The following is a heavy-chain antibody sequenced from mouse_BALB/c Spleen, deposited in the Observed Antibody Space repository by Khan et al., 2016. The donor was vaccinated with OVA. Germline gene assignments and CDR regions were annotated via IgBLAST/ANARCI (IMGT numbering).Heavy chain of an antibody. Sequence: EVQLQESGPSLVKPSQTLSLTCSVTGDSITSGYWNWIRKSPGTKLEYMGYIIYTGYTYYNPSLKSRISITRHTSKNQYYLQLKSVTDEDTATYYCARSTYRYAFVYWGQGTLVTVSA. CDR1: GDSITSGY. CDR3: ARSTYRYAFVY. V-gene: IGHV3-8*02. D-gene: IGHD2-12*01. CDR2: IIYTGYT. J-gene: IGHJ3*01.